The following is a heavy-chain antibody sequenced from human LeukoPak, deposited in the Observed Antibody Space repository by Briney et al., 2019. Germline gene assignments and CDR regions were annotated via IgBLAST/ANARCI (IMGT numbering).Heavy chain of an antibody. CDR1: GGSISSSSYY. CDR2: IYYSGST. Sequence: SETLSLTCTVSGGSISSSSYYWGWIRQPPGKGLEWIGSIYYSGSTYYNPSLKSRVTISVDTSKNQFSLKLSSVTAADTAVYYCARHVFGSGWFPFDYWGQGTLVTVSS. J-gene: IGHJ4*02. CDR3: ARHVFGSGWFPFDY. V-gene: IGHV4-39*01. D-gene: IGHD6-19*01.